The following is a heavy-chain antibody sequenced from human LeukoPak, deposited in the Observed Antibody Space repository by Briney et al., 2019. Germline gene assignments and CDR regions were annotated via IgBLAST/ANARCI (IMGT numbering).Heavy chain of an antibody. Sequence: GASVKVSCKASGGTFSSYAISWVRQAPGQGLEWMGGIIPIFGTANYAQKFQGRVTITVDESTSTAYMELSSLRSEDTAVYYCAREYYYDSSGYYDYWGQGTLVTVSS. CDR3: AREYYYDSSGYYDY. V-gene: IGHV1-69*13. D-gene: IGHD3-22*01. J-gene: IGHJ4*02. CDR2: IIPIFGTA. CDR1: GGTFSSYA.